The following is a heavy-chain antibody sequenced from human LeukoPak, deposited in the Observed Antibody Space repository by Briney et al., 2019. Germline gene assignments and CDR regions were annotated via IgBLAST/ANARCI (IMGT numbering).Heavy chain of an antibody. D-gene: IGHD6-19*01. J-gene: IGHJ4*02. CDR2: ISYDGSNK. V-gene: IGHV3-30*04. Sequence: GGSLRLSCAASGFTFSSYAMHWVRRAPGKGLEWVAVISYDGSNKYYADSVKGRFTISRDNSKNTLYLQMNSLRAEDTAVYYCAREKGYSSGDLDYWGQGTLVTVSS. CDR3: AREKGYSSGDLDY. CDR1: GFTFSSYA.